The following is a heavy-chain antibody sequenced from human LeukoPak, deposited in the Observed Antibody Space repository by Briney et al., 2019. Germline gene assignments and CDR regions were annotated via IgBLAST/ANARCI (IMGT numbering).Heavy chain of an antibody. CDR3: ARADHFGYEPNWYFTL. Sequence: ASVKLSCKASVYTFTGYYMRWGRQAPGQGLEWMGRISPNSGGTNYAQKFQGRVTMTRDTSISTAYMELSSLKSDDTAVYYCARADHFGYEPNWYFTLWGHGTLVTVSS. D-gene: IGHD3-22*01. CDR1: VYTFTGYY. J-gene: IGHJ2*01. V-gene: IGHV1-2*06. CDR2: ISPNSGGT.